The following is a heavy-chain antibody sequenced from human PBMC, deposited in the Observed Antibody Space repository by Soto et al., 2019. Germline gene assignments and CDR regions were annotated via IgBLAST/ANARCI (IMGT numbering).Heavy chain of an antibody. D-gene: IGHD6-19*01. J-gene: IGHJ4*02. CDR2: INGNSGST. V-gene: IGHV3-9*01. Sequence: GGSLRLSCAASGFAFSSYWMHWVRQVPGKGLVWVSGINGNSGSTGYADSVKGRFTISRDNAKNSLYLQMNSLRAEDTALYYCAKDRQWLVLADWGQGTLVTVPQ. CDR1: GFAFSSYW. CDR3: AKDRQWLVLAD.